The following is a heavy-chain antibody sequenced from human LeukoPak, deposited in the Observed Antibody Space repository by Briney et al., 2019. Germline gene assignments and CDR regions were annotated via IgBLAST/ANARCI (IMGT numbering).Heavy chain of an antibody. CDR3: AIGANSGYDFFGGFGY. CDR2: IYYNGST. Sequence: PSETLSLTCTVSGGSISRYYWSWIRQPPGKGLENIGYIYYNGSTSYNSSLKSRVAISVDTSKNQFFLKLSSVTAADTAVYYCAIGANSGYDFFGGFGYWGQGTLVTVSS. J-gene: IGHJ4*02. V-gene: IGHV4-59*08. CDR1: GGSISRYY. D-gene: IGHD5-12*01.